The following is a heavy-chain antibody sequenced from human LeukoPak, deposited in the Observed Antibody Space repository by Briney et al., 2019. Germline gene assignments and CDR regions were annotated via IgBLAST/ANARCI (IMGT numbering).Heavy chain of an antibody. Sequence: SETLSLTCTVSGGFISSSSYYWGWIRQPPGKGLEWIGSIYYSGSTYYNPSLKSRVTISVDTSKNQFSLKLSSVTAADTAVYYCARPTVRRDFAFDIWGQGTMVTVSS. CDR3: ARPTVRRDFAFDI. CDR1: GGFISSSSYY. J-gene: IGHJ3*02. D-gene: IGHD4-4*01. V-gene: IGHV4-39*01. CDR2: IYYSGST.